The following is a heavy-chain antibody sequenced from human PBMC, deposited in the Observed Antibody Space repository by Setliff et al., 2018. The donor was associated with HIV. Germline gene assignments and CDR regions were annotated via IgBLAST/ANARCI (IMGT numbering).Heavy chain of an antibody. CDR2: INPNSGGT. CDR3: VRDIKYASGSSYLGPSPGFDY. J-gene: IGHJ4*02. D-gene: IGHD3-10*01. CDR1: GYTFTGHY. Sequence: ASVKVSCKASGYTFTGHYIHWVRQTPGQGLEWMGRINPNSGGTNYAQKFQGRFTMTRDTSISTAYMELSRLRSDDTALYYCVRDIKYASGSSYLGPSPGFDYWGQGTLVTVSS. V-gene: IGHV1-2*06.